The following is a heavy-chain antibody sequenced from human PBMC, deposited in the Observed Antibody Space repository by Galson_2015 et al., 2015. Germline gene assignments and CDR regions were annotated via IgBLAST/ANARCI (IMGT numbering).Heavy chain of an antibody. J-gene: IGHJ3*02. V-gene: IGHV3-9*01. D-gene: IGHD2-8*01. CDR2: ISWNSGSI. Sequence: SLRLSCAASGFTFDDYAMHWVRQAPGKGLEWVSGISWNSGSIGYADSVKGRFTISRDNAKNSLYLQVNSLRAEDTALYYCAKDIGVYANRGASDIWGQGTMVTVSS. CDR1: GFTFDDYA. CDR3: AKDIGVYANRGASDI.